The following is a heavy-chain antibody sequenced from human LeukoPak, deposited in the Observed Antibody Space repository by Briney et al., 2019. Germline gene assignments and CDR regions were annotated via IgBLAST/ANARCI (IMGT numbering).Heavy chain of an antibody. J-gene: IGHJ4*02. V-gene: IGHV3-33*05. CDR3: ARVPVVVVPAGFDY. CDR2: IKSDGSYK. Sequence: GGSLRLSCATLSRDGMHWVRQAPGKGLEWVASIKSDGSYKFYADSVKGRFTISRDNAKNSLYLQMNSLRADDTAVYYCARVPVVVVPAGFDYWGQGTLVTVSS. CDR1: TLSRDG. D-gene: IGHD2-15*01.